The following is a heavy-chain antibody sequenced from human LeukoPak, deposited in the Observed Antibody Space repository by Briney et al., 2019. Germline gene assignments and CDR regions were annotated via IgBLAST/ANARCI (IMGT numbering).Heavy chain of an antibody. D-gene: IGHD3-10*01. Sequence: GGSLRLSCAASGFTFDDYGMSWVRQAPGKGLEWVSGINWNGGSTGYADSVKGRFTISRDNAKNSLYLQMNSLRAEDTALYYCARRIYGSGTSYDYYYYMDVWGKGTTVTVSS. CDR1: GFTFDDYG. CDR3: ARRIYGSGTSYDYYYYMDV. J-gene: IGHJ6*03. CDR2: INWNGGST. V-gene: IGHV3-20*04.